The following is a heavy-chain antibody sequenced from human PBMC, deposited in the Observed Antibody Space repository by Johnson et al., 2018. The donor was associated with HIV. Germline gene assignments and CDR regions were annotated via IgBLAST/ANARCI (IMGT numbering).Heavy chain of an antibody. J-gene: IGHJ3*02. Sequence: EVQVVESGGGLVKPGGSLRLSCAASGFSFSDYYMSCIRQAPGQGLEWVGRIKRKTDGGTTDYAAPVKGRFTISRDDSKNTLYLQMNSLRAEDTAVYYCAKDNPRLGGAFDIWGQGTMVTVSS. D-gene: IGHD3-16*01. CDR2: IKRKTDGGTT. V-gene: IGHV3-15*01. CDR1: GFSFSDYY. CDR3: AKDNPRLGGAFDI.